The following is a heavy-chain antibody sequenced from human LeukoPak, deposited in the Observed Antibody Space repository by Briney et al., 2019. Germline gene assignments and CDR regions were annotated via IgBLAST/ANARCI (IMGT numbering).Heavy chain of an antibody. CDR3: ASSWFFDY. CDR1: GGSISSYY. CDR2: IYYSGST. D-gene: IGHD6-13*01. V-gene: IGHV4-59*01. Sequence: SETLSLTCTVSGGSISSYYWSWIRQPPGKGLEWIGYIYYSGSTNYNPSLKSRVIISVDTSKNQFSLKLSSVTAADTAVYYCASSWFFDYWGQGTLVTVSS. J-gene: IGHJ4*02.